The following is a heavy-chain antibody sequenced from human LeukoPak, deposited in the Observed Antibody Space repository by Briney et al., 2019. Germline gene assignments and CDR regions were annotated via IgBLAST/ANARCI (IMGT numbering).Heavy chain of an antibody. D-gene: IGHD3-22*01. J-gene: IGHJ4*02. CDR2: ITGSGDNT. CDR3: AKGNIGYYYDY. V-gene: IGHV3-23*01. CDR1: GFTFSTYS. Sequence: GGSLRLSCAASGFTFSTYSMSWVRQAPGKGLEWVSAITGSGDNTYYADSVKGRFTISRDNSKNTMYLQMNSLRAEDTAVYYCAKGNIGYYYDYWGQGTLVTVSS.